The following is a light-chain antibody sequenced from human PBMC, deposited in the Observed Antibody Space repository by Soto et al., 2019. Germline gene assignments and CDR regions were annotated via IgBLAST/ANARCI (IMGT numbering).Light chain of an antibody. CDR1: QSVSSN. CDR3: QQRSDWPPSIT. V-gene: IGKV3-11*01. Sequence: EIVLTQSPATLSLSPGERATLSCRATQSVSSNLAWYQQKPGQAPRLLIHDASHRATGIPARFSGSGSGTDFTLTISSLEPAEFALYYCQQRSDWPPSITFGQGTRLEIK. J-gene: IGKJ5*01. CDR2: DAS.